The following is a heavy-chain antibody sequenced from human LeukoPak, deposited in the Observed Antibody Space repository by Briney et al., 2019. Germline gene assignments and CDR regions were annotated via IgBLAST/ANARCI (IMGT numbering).Heavy chain of an antibody. Sequence: SETLSLTCTVSGGSISRYYWSWIRQPAGKGLEWIGRIYTSGSTNYNASLKSRVSMSVDTSKNQFSQKLSSVTAADTAVFYCARENSGSYRAFDYWGQGTLVTVSS. CDR1: GGSISRYY. D-gene: IGHD1-26*01. CDR3: ARENSGSYRAFDY. V-gene: IGHV4-4*07. J-gene: IGHJ4*02. CDR2: IYTSGST.